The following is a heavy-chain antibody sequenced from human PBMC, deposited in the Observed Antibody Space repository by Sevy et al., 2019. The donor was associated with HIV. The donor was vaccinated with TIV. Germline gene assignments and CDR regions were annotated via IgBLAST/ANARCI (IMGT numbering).Heavy chain of an antibody. V-gene: IGHV3-30*18. CDR3: AKDSHYYDSSGYLVLMDY. CDR2: ISYDGSNK. D-gene: IGHD3-22*01. CDR1: GFTFSSYG. Sequence: GGSLRLSCAASGFTFSSYGMHWVRQAPGKGLEWVAVISYDGSNKYYADSVKGRFTISRDNSKNTLYLQMNSRRAEDTAVYYCAKDSHYYDSSGYLVLMDYWGQGTLVTVSS. J-gene: IGHJ4*02.